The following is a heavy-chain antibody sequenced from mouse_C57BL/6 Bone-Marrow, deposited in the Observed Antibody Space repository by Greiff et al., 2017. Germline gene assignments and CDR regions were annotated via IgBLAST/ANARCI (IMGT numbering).Heavy chain of an antibody. V-gene: IGHV1-64*01. Sequence: QVQLQQSGAELVKPGASVKLSCKASGYTFTSYWMHWVKQRPGQGLEWIGMIHPNSGSTNYNEKLKSKATLTVDKSSSTAYMQLSSLTSEDSAVYYCARKGIWYFDVWGTGTTVTVSS. J-gene: IGHJ1*03. CDR2: IHPNSGST. CDR3: ARKGIWYFDV. CDR1: GYTFTSYW.